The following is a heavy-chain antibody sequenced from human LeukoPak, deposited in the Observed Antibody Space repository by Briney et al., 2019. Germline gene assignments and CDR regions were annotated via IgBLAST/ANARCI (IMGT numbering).Heavy chain of an antibody. CDR3: ARVDGDAFDY. J-gene: IGHJ4*02. D-gene: IGHD4-17*01. Sequence: ASVKVSCKASGYTFTGYYMHWVRQAPGQGLEWMGWINPNSGGTNYAQKFQGRVTMTRDTSISIAYMELSGLRSDDTAVYYCARVDGDAFDYWGQGTLVTVSS. V-gene: IGHV1-2*02. CDR1: GYTFTGYY. CDR2: INPNSGGT.